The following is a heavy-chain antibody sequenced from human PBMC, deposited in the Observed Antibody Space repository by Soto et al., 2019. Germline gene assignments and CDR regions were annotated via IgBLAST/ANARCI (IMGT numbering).Heavy chain of an antibody. D-gene: IGHD1-7*01. Sequence: EVQLVESGGGLVKPGGSLRLSCAASGFSFSSDSMGWVRQAPGKGLEWVSSISSSGSFMNYADSVKGRLTISRDNAKNSLYLQMTSLKDEDTAVYYCARDPPTGSTLDWFDSWGQGTLVTVSS. V-gene: IGHV3-21*01. J-gene: IGHJ5*01. CDR3: ARDPPTGSTLDWFDS. CDR1: GFSFSSDS. CDR2: ISSSGSFM.